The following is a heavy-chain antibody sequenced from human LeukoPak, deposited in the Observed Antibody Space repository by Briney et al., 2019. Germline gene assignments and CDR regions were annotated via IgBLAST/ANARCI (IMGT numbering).Heavy chain of an antibody. CDR3: ARVRDSSGYYYFDY. J-gene: IGHJ4*02. CDR1: GGSISSYY. V-gene: IGHV4-4*07. CDR2: IYTSGST. Sequence: SETLSLTCTVSGGSISSYYWSWIRQPAGKGLEWIGRIYTSGSTNYNPSLKSRVTMSVDTSKNQFSLKLSSVTAADTAVYYCARVRDSSGYYYFDYWGQGTLVTASS. D-gene: IGHD3-22*01.